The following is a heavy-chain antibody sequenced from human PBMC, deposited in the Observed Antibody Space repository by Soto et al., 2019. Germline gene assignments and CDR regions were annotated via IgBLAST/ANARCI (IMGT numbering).Heavy chain of an antibody. V-gene: IGHV3-30-3*01. CDR2: ISYDGSNK. CDR3: ARDHPAAGNKYYYYGMDV. CDR1: GFTFSSYA. D-gene: IGHD6-13*01. J-gene: IGHJ6*02. Sequence: GGSLRLSCAASGFTFSSYAMHWVRQAPGKGLEWVAVISYDGSNKYYADSVKGRFTISRDNSKNTLYLQMNSLRAEDTAVYYCARDHPAAGNKYYYYGMDVWGQGTTVTVSS.